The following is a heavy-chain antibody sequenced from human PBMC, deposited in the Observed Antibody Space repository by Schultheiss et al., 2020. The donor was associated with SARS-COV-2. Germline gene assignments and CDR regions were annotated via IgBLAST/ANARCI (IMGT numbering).Heavy chain of an antibody. CDR3: ARCITMVRGVYYYGMDV. Sequence: GESLKISCAASGFTFSSYGMHWVRQAPGKGLEWVAVIWYDGSNKYYADSVKGRFTISRDNSKNTLYLQMNSLRAEDTAVYYCARCITMVRGVYYYGMDVWGQGTTVTVSS. D-gene: IGHD3-10*01. V-gene: IGHV3-33*01. J-gene: IGHJ6*02. CDR1: GFTFSSYG. CDR2: IWYDGSNK.